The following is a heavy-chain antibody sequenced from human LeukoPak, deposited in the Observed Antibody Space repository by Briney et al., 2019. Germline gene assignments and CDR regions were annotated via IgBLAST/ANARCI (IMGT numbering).Heavy chain of an antibody. CDR2: IYHSGST. V-gene: IGHV4-4*02. D-gene: IGHD5-12*01. CDR1: GGSISSSNW. Sequence: SETLSLTCAVSGGSISSSNWWSWVRQPPGKGLEWIREIYHSGSTNYNPSLKSRVTISVDKSKNQFSLKLSSVTAADTAVYYCARTTIVATTMKFDYWGQGTLVTVSS. CDR3: ARTTIVATTMKFDY. J-gene: IGHJ4*02.